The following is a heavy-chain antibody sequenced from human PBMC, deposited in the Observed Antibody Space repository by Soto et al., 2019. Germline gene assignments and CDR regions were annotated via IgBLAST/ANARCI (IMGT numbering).Heavy chain of an antibody. Sequence: QITLKESGPTLVKPTQTLTLTCTFSGFSLSTSGVGVGWISQPPGKALEWLALIYWDDDKRYSPSLKSRLSITKDTSKNQVVLTMINMDPVDTATYYCAHSYRTWSAEYFQHWGQGTLVTVSS. V-gene: IGHV2-5*02. CDR2: IYWDDDK. J-gene: IGHJ1*01. CDR1: GFSLSTSGVG. D-gene: IGHD1-1*01. CDR3: AHSYRTWSAEYFQH.